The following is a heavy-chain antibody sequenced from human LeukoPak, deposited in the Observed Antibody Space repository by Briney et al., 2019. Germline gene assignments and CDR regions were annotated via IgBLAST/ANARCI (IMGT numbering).Heavy chain of an antibody. CDR1: GGSISSYY. Sequence: SETLSLTCTVSGGSISSYYWSWIRQPPGKGLEWIGYIYYSGSTNYNPSLKSRVTISVDTSKNQFSLKLSSVTAADTAVYYCARQQLVGWFDPWGQGTLVTVSS. CDR2: IYYSGST. CDR3: ARQQLVGWFDP. D-gene: IGHD6-13*01. J-gene: IGHJ5*02. V-gene: IGHV4-59*08.